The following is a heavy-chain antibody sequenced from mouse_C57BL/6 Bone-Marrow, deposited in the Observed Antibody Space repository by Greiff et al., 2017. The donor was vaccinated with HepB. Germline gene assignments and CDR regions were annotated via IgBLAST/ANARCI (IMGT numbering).Heavy chain of an antibody. CDR1: GFNIKDYY. V-gene: IGHV14-2*01. J-gene: IGHJ2*01. CDR3: AAYYYGSSGFDY. D-gene: IGHD1-1*01. CDR2: IDPEDGET. Sequence: EVKLVESGAELVKPGASVKLSCTASGFNIKDYYMHWVKQRTEQGLEWIGRIDPEDGETKYAPKFQGKATITADTSSNTAYLQLSSLTSEDTAVYYCAAYYYGSSGFDYWGQGTTLTVSS.